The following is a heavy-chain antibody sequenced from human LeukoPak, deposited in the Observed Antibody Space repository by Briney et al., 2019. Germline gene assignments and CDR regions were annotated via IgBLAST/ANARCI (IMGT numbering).Heavy chain of an antibody. CDR1: GVSISSYY. CDR3: ARDAYDFWSGYYSRPHFDY. V-gene: IGHV4-59*01. D-gene: IGHD3-3*01. CDR2: IYYSGST. J-gene: IGHJ4*02. Sequence: PSETLSLTCTVSGVSISSYYWSWIPQPPGKGREWIGYIYYSGSTNYNPSLKRRVTISVDTSKNQFSLKLSSVTAADTAVYYCARDAYDFWSGYYSRPHFDYWGQGTLVTVSS.